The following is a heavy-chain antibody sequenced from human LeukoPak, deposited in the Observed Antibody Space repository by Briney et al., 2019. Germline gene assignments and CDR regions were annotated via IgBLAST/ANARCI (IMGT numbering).Heavy chain of an antibody. J-gene: IGHJ3*02. V-gene: IGHV3-21*01. CDR3: ARDLRPYSGYDNLAFDI. D-gene: IGHD5-12*01. CDR2: ISTSSSYI. Sequence: GGSLRLSCAASGFTFSTYTMNWVRQAPGKGLEWVSFISTSSSYIYYADSMKGRFTISRDNAKNSLYLQMNSLRAEDTAVYYCARDLRPYSGYDNLAFDIWGQGTMVTVSS. CDR1: GFTFSTYT.